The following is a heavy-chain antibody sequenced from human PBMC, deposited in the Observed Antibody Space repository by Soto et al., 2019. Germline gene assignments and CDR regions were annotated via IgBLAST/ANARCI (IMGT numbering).Heavy chain of an antibody. V-gene: IGHV4-31*03. CDR2: IYYSGST. CDR3: ARGGALLWFGELLEGGWFDP. Sequence: QVQLQESGPGLVKPSQTLSLTCTVSGGSISSGGYYWSWIRQHPGKGLEWIGYIYYSGSTYYNPSLKSRVTISVDTSKSQFSLKLSSVTAADTAVYYCARGGALLWFGELLEGGWFDPWGQGTLVTVSS. J-gene: IGHJ5*02. CDR1: GGSISSGGYY. D-gene: IGHD3-10*01.